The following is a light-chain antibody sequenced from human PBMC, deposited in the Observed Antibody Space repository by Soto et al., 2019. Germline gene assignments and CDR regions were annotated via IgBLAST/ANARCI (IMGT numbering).Light chain of an antibody. CDR1: SPNIGTNA. CDR3: AVWDDSLNGWV. V-gene: IGLV1-44*01. Sequence: QSVVTQTPSASGTPGQRVTISCSGSSPNIGTNAVNWCQQLPGPAPRLLIYSNDQRPPAVPDRFSGATSGTSASLSSSGLQSEDEADYFCAVWDDSLNGWVFGGGTKLTVL. J-gene: IGLJ3*02. CDR2: SND.